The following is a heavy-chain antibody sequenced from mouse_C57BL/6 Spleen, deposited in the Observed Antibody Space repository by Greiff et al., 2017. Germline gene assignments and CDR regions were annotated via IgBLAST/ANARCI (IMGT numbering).Heavy chain of an antibody. Sequence: EVQRVESGGGLVKPGGSLKLYCAASGFTFSSYAMSWVRQTPEKRLEWVATISDGGSYTYYPDNVKGRFPISRDNAKNNLYLQMSHLKSEDTAMYYCARDRYYGSREYFDVWGTGTTVTVSS. CDR2: ISDGGSYT. V-gene: IGHV5-4*01. D-gene: IGHD1-1*01. CDR1: GFTFSSYA. CDR3: ARDRYYGSREYFDV. J-gene: IGHJ1*03.